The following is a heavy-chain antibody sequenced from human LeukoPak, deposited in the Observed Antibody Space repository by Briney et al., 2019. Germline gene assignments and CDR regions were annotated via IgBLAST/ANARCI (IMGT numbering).Heavy chain of an antibody. D-gene: IGHD2-2*01. CDR2: MSYDGSNK. CDR1: GFTFSSYG. J-gene: IGHJ4*02. CDR3: AKGPKYCSGISCLYYFDY. V-gene: IGHV3-30*18. Sequence: GGSLRLSCAASGFTFSSYGMHWVRQAPGKGLEWVAVMSYDGSNKYYADSVKGRVTISRDNSKKMVYLQMDSLRAEDTAIYYCAKGPKYCSGISCLYYFDYLGQGTLVTVSS.